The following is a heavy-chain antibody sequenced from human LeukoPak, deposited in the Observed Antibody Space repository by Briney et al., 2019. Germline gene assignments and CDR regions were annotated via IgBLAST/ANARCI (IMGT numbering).Heavy chain of an antibody. CDR3: ARGRGLTYYYDSSGYYYSTPYFDY. CDR1: GGSFSGYY. J-gene: IGHJ4*02. Sequence: MPSETLSLTCAVYGGSFSGYYWSWIRQPPGKGLEWIGEINHSGSTNYNPSLKSRVTISVDTSKNQFSLKLSSVTAADTAVYYCARGRGLTYYYDSSGYYYSTPYFDYWGQGTLVTVSS. V-gene: IGHV4-34*01. D-gene: IGHD3-22*01. CDR2: INHSGST.